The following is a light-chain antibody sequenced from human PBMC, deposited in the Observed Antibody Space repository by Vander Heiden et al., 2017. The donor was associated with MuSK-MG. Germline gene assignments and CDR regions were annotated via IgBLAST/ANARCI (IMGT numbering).Light chain of an antibody. CDR1: QSVTSKY. Sequence: EIVLTQSPGTLSLSPGERTTLSCRASQSVTSKYLAWYQQKPGQAPRLLIYGASSRATGIPDRFSGSGSGTDFTLASSRREPEDFAMYYWQQDRHPWTFGQGTKVXIK. CDR2: GAS. J-gene: IGKJ1*01. CDR3: QQDRHPWT. V-gene: IGKV3-20*01.